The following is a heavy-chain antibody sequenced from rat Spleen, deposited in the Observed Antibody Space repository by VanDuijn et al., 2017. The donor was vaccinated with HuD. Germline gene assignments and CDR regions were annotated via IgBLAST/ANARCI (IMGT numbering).Heavy chain of an antibody. Sequence: EVQLVESGGGLVQPGRSLKLSCAASGFTFSDYYMAWVRQAPKKGLEWVASISYDGSSTYYGDSVKGRFTISRDNAKSTLYLEMNSLRSEDTATYYCARPDGYTYVMDAWGQGISVTVSS. J-gene: IGHJ4*01. CDR1: GFTFSDYY. CDR2: ISYDGSST. D-gene: IGHD1-4*01. V-gene: IGHV5-22*01. CDR3: ARPDGYTYVMDA.